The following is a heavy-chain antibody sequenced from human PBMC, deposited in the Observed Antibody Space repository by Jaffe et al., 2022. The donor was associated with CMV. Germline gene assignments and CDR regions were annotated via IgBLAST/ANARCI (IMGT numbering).Heavy chain of an antibody. D-gene: IGHD3-3*01. V-gene: IGHV2-5*02. CDR3: AHRLMLDYDFWSGQDAFDI. CDR2: IYWDDDK. CDR1: GFSLSTSGVG. Sequence: QITLKESGPTLVKPTQTLTLTCTFSGFSLSTSGVGVGWIRQPPGKALEWLALIYWDDDKRYSPSLKSRLTITKDTSKNQVVLTMTNMDPVDTATYYCAHRLMLDYDFWSGQDAFDIWGQGTMVTVSS. J-gene: IGHJ3*02.